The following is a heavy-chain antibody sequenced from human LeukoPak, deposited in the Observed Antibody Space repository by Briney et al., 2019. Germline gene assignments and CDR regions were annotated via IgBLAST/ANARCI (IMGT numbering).Heavy chain of an antibody. Sequence: GGSLRLSCAASGFTFGSNDFHWVRQATGKGLEWVSAIGTGGDTYYSDSVKGRFTISRDNAQNSLFLQMNFLRAGDTAAYYCAREARGSQTYYDVFDLWGQGTKVIVSS. CDR3: AREARGSQTYYDVFDL. D-gene: IGHD3-10*01. CDR1: GFTFGSND. J-gene: IGHJ3*01. CDR2: IGTGGDT. V-gene: IGHV3-13*04.